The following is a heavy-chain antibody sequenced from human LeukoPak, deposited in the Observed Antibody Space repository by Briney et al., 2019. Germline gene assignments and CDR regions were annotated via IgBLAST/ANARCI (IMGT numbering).Heavy chain of an antibody. CDR3: ARVGSSHHWYFDP. Sequence: SETLSLTCAVSGGSISSSNWWSWVRQPPGKGLEWIGEIYHSGSTNYNPSLKSRVTISVDKSKNQFPLKLSSVTAADTAVYYCARVGSSHHWYFDPWGRGTLVTVSS. CDR2: IYHSGST. CDR1: GGSISSSNW. J-gene: IGHJ2*01. D-gene: IGHD6-6*01. V-gene: IGHV4-4*02.